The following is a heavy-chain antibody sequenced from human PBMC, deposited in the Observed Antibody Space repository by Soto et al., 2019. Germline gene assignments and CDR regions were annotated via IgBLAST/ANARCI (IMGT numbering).Heavy chain of an antibody. CDR2: ISAYNGNT. Sequence: QVQLVQSGAEVKKPGASVKVSCKASGYTFTSYGISWVRQAPGQGLEWMGWISAYNGNTNYAQKLQGRVTMTTDTSTSTAYMXXXXXXXXXXXXXXCXRYYDILTDYWGQGTLVTVSS. J-gene: IGHJ4*02. CDR1: GYTFTSYG. V-gene: IGHV1-18*01. D-gene: IGHD3-9*01. CDR3: XRYYDILTDY.